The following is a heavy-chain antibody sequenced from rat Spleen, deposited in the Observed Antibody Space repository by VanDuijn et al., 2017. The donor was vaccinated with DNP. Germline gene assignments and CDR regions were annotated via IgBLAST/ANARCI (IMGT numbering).Heavy chain of an antibody. D-gene: IGHD4-3*01. CDR1: GFNFNDYW. V-gene: IGHV4-2*01. J-gene: IGHJ2*01. CDR3: VREEFGVDY. CDR2: INKDSSTI. Sequence: EVKLVESGGGLVQPGRSLKLSCVASGFNFNDYWMGWVRQVPGKGLQWIGEINKDSSTIKYIPSLKDKLIISRDNAQNTLYLQMSKLGSEDTGIYYCVREEFGVDYWGQGVMVTVSS.